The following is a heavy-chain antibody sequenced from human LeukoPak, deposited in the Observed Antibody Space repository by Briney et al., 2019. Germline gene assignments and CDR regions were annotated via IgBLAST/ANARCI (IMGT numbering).Heavy chain of an antibody. Sequence: GESLRLSCAASGFTFSSYAMSWVRQAPGKGLEWVSAISGSGGSTYYADSVKGRFTISRDNSKNTLYLQMNSLRAEDTAVYYCAKDFSGYSFFDYWGQGTLVTVSS. CDR3: AKDFSGYSFFDY. CDR2: ISGSGGST. V-gene: IGHV3-23*01. J-gene: IGHJ4*02. CDR1: GFTFSSYA. D-gene: IGHD5-18*01.